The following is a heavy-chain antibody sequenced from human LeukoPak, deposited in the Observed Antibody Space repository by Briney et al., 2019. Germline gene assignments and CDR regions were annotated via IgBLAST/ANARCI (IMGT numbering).Heavy chain of an antibody. J-gene: IGHJ4*02. CDR1: GYSFTNYW. D-gene: IGHD5-18*01. V-gene: IGHV5-51*01. CDR3: ARGGSYRYGSSDY. Sequence: GESLKISCKGSGYSFTNYWIGWVRQMPGKGLEWMGIIHPGDSGTRYSPSFQGQVTMSVDESTTTADLQWSSLRASDSAIYYCARGGSYRYGSSDYWGQGTLVTVSS. CDR2: IHPGDSGT.